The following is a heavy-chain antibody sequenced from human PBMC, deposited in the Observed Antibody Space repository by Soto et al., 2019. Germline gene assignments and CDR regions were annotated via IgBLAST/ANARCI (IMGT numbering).Heavy chain of an antibody. Sequence: PWWSLRLSCSAPVFTFSTYAMTWFRQAPGKGLEWVSCIGGSGTHTYYADSVKGRFTISRDNSKNTLFLQMNSLRADDTAIYYCARATRPNAVPTYFYYYGLDVWGQGTTVTVSS. CDR3: ARATRPNAVPTYFYYYGLDV. CDR1: VFTFSTYA. CDR2: IGGSGTHT. V-gene: IGHV3-23*01. D-gene: IGHD4-4*01. J-gene: IGHJ6*02.